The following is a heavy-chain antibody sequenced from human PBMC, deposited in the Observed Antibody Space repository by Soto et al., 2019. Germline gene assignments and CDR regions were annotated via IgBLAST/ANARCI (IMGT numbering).Heavy chain of an antibody. D-gene: IGHD5-18*01. CDR3: ARAFTRVVQLYYFDY. V-gene: IGHV1-3*01. J-gene: IGHJ4*02. Sequence: ASVKVSCKASGYTFTSYAMHWVRQAPGQRLEWMGWINAGNGNTKYSQKFQGRVTITRDTSASTAYMELSSLRSEDTAVYYCARAFTRVVQLYYFDYWGQGTLVTVSS. CDR2: INAGNGNT. CDR1: GYTFTSYA.